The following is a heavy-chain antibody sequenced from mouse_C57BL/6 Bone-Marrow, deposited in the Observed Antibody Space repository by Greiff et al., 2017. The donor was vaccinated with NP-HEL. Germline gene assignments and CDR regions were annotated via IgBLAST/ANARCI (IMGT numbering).Heavy chain of an antibody. J-gene: IGHJ1*03. Sequence: EVKLMESGGGLVQPGGSMKLSCAASGFTFSDAWMDWVRQSPEKGLEWVAEIRNKANNHATYYAESVKGRFTISRDDSKSSVYLQMNSLRAEDTGIYYCTRTLYYGSSYWYFDVWGTGTTVTVSS. CDR3: TRTLYYGSSYWYFDV. D-gene: IGHD1-1*01. CDR1: GFTFSDAW. V-gene: IGHV6-6*01. CDR2: IRNKANNHAT.